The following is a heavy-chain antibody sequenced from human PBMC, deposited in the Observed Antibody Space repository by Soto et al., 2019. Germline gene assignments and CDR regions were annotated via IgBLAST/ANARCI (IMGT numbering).Heavy chain of an antibody. D-gene: IGHD2-15*01. CDR1: GYSIGSHDSH. J-gene: IGHJ4*03. CDR2: VAYTGTT. Sequence: XETLSLTCFVAGYSIGSHDSHWSWIRQSPGKGLEWIGTVAYTGTTYYPPPLRGRVTVSADTSKNSFSLKLTSVTAADTAVYYCARHRACNTACDFDYWGHGALVTVSS. CDR3: ARHRACNTACDFDY. V-gene: IGHV4-39*01.